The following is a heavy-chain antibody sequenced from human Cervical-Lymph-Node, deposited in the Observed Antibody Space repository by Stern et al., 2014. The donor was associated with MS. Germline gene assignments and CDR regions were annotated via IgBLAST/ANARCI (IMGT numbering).Heavy chain of an antibody. CDR2: LFPVFGTP. V-gene: IGHV1-69*01. CDR3: ALSSETSNRWYSLGYDL. Sequence: VQLVESGAEVTKPWSSVKVSCKASGGTFSKFPSSWVRQAPGQGLECMGGLFPVFGTPTYAQEFRGRVTITADVSTSTVYMELSSLRSDDTAVYYCALSSETSNRWYSLGYDLWGQGTLVTVSS. J-gene: IGHJ5*02. D-gene: IGHD6-13*01. CDR1: GGTFSKFP.